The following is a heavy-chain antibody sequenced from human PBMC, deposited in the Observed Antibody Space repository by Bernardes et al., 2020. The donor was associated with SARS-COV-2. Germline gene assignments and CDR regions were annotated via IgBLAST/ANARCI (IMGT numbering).Heavy chain of an antibody. CDR1: GFTFDDYG. CDR2: INWNGGST. J-gene: IGHJ6*02. V-gene: IGHV3-20*04. Sequence: GGSLRLSCAASGFTFDDYGISWVRQAPGKGLEWVSGINWNGGSTGYADSVKGRFTISRDNAKNSLYLQMNSLRAEDTALYYCARGAFLNYDFWSGYPRGMDVWGQGTTVTVSS. D-gene: IGHD3-3*01. CDR3: ARGAFLNYDFWSGYPRGMDV.